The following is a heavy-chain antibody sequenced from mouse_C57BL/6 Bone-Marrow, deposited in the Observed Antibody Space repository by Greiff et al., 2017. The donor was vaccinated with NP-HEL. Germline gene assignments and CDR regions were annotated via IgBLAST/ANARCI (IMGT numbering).Heavy chain of an antibody. V-gene: IGHV1-63*01. CDR2: IYPGGGYT. J-gene: IGHJ4*01. D-gene: IGHD2-3*01. CDR1: GYTFTNYW. Sequence: QVQLKQSGAELVRPGTSVKMSCKASGYTFTNYWIGWAKQRPGHGLEWIGDIYPGGGYTNYNEKFKGKATLTADKSSSTAYMQFSSLTSEDSAIYYCARRDGYYAMDYWGQGTSVTVSS. CDR3: ARRDGYYAMDY.